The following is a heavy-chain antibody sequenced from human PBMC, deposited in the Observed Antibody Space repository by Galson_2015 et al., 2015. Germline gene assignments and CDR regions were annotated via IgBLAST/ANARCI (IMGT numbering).Heavy chain of an antibody. CDR1: GFTFSSYS. CDR3: ARVLYGGNSAARVDY. Sequence: SLRLSCAASGFTFSSYSMNWVRQAPGKGLEWVSSISSSSSYIYYADSVKGRFTISRDNAKNPLYLQMNSLRAEDTAVYYCARVLYGGNSAARVDYWGQGTLVTVSS. CDR2: ISSSSSYI. V-gene: IGHV3-21*01. D-gene: IGHD4-23*01. J-gene: IGHJ4*02.